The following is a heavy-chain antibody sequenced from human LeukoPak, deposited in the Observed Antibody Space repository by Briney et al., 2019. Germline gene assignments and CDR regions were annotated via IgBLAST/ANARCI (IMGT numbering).Heavy chain of an antibody. CDR3: ARLRAMAGHRGGFDF. J-gene: IGHJ3*01. CDR2: VYYTGNT. V-gene: IGHV4-39*01. CDR1: GDSISYHNYY. Sequence: SETLSLTCAVSGDSISYHNYYWDWIRQPPGKGLEGIGTVYYTGNTYYNPSLKSRVAISVDTSKNQFSLQLTSMTAADTAVYYCARLRAMAGHRGGFDFWGRGTMVTVSS. D-gene: IGHD6-19*01.